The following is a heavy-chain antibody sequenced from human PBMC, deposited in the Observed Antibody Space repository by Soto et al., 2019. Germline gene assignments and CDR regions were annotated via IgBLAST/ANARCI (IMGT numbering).Heavy chain of an antibody. CDR1: GFTFSTYW. V-gene: IGHV3-74*01. Sequence: GGSLRLSCSASGFTFSTYWIHWVRQAPGKGLVWVSRINTDGSTTTYADSVKGRFTISRDNAKNTLYLQMNSLRAEDTAVYYCARDRDTYGLNFFDYWGQGTLVTVSS. J-gene: IGHJ4*02. D-gene: IGHD5-18*01. CDR2: INTDGSTT. CDR3: ARDRDTYGLNFFDY.